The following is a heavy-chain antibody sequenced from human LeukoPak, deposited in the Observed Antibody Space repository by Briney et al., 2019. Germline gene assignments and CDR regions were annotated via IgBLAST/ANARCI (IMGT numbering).Heavy chain of an antibody. CDR2: INPNSGGT. Sequence: ASVTVSFTASGYTFTVYYMHWVRQAPGQGLEWMGWINPNSGGTNYAQKFQGRVTMTRDTSISTAYMELSRLRSDDTAVYYCARDDCSGGSCSVDYWGQGTLVTVSS. D-gene: IGHD2-15*01. J-gene: IGHJ4*02. CDR3: ARDDCSGGSCSVDY. V-gene: IGHV1-2*02. CDR1: GYTFTVYY.